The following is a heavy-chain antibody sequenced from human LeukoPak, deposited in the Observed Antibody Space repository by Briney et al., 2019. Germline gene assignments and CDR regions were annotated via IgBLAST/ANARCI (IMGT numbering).Heavy chain of an antibody. J-gene: IGHJ4*02. Sequence: GGSLRLSCAASGFTFSSYAMSWVRQAPGKGLEWVSAISGSGGSTYYADSVKGRFTISRDNSKNTLYLQMNSLRAEDTAVYYCAKDLYSSGYYPFGSFDYWGQGTLVTVSS. CDR1: GFTFSSYA. CDR2: ISGSGGST. V-gene: IGHV3-23*01. D-gene: IGHD3-22*01. CDR3: AKDLYSSGYYPFGSFDY.